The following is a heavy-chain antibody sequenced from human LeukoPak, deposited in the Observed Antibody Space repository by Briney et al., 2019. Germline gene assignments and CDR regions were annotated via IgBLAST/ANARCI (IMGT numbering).Heavy chain of an antibody. J-gene: IGHJ5*02. CDR3: ARGRKPYCSGGSCHGWFDP. D-gene: IGHD2-15*01. CDR2: INHSGST. CDR1: GFTFSSSW. V-gene: IGHV4-34*01. Sequence: PGGSLRLSCAASGFTFSSSWMSWVRQTPGKGLEWIGEINHSGSTNYNPSLKSRVTISVDTSKNQFSLKLSSVTAADTAVYYCARGRKPYCSGGSCHGWFDPWGQGTLVTVSS.